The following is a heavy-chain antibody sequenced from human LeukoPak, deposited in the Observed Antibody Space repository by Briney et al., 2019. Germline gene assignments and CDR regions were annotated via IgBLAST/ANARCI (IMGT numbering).Heavy chain of an antibody. J-gene: IGHJ3*02. CDR1: GFTFTSSA. CDR3: AADPPPRDYYDSSGYSGDAFDI. CDR2: IVVGCGNT. Sequence: GTSVKVSCLASGFTFTSSAVQWVRQAGAQRVAWIGWIVVGCGNTNYAQKFQERVTITRDMSTSTAYMELSSLRSEDTAVYYCAADPPPRDYYDSSGYSGDAFDIWGQGTMVTVSS. V-gene: IGHV1-58*01. D-gene: IGHD3-22*01.